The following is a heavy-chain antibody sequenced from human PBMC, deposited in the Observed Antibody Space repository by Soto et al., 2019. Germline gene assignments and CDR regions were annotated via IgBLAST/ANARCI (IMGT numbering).Heavy chain of an antibody. V-gene: IGHV3-48*03. CDR3: ARGFRSASDY. CDR1: GFTFSYYE. D-gene: IGHD2-21*01. CDR2: IGSSGSTI. Sequence: GSLRLSCAASGFTFSYYEMNWVRQAPGKGLEWVSYIGSSGSTIYYADSVKGRFTISRDNAKKSVYLQMNILRAEDTAIYYCARGFRSASDYWGQGTLVTVSS. J-gene: IGHJ4*02.